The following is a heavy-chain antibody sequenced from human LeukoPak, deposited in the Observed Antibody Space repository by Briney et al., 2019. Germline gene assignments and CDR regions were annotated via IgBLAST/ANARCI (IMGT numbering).Heavy chain of an antibody. CDR1: GGSISSSSYY. CDR2: IYYSGST. J-gene: IGHJ4*02. CDR3: ARLALIGWYVDY. Sequence: PSETLSLTCTVSGGSISSSSYYWGWIRQPPGKGLEWIGSIYYSGSTYYNPSLKSRVTISVDTSKNQFPLKLSSVTAADTAVYYCARLALIGWYVDYWGQGTLVTVSS. D-gene: IGHD6-19*01. V-gene: IGHV4-39*01.